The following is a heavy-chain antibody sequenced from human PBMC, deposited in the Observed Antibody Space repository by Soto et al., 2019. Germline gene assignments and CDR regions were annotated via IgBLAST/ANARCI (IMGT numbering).Heavy chain of an antibody. CDR3: ARYNYHYYYKDV. Sequence: PGESLKISCKGSGCSVTTDWIAWVRQMPGKGLEWMGIIYPGDSDTRYSPSFQGQVSFSADKSISAAYLQWSSLKASDTAMYYCARYNYHYYYKDVWGTGTTVTVSS. CDR2: IYPGDSDT. CDR1: GCSVTTDW. V-gene: IGHV5-51*01. J-gene: IGHJ6*03. D-gene: IGHD1-1*01.